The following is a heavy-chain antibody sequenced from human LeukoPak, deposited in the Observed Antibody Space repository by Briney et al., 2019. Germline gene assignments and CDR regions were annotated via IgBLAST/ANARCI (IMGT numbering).Heavy chain of an antibody. CDR3: AKGGSSSPRSTFDY. D-gene: IGHD6-13*01. CDR2: INGDGSTT. V-gene: IGHV3-74*01. J-gene: IGHJ4*02. Sequence: GGSLRLSCVASGFTFSSYAMSWVRQAPGKGLVWVSHINGDGSTTSYADSVKGRFTISRDNAKNTVYLQMNSLRAEDTAVYYCAKGGSSSPRSTFDYWGQGTLLTVSS. CDR1: GFTFSSYA.